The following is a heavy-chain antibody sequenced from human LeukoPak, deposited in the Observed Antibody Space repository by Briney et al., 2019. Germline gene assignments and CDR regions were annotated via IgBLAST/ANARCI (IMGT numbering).Heavy chain of an antibody. J-gene: IGHJ3*02. CDR3: ARLSVPDVEGAFDI. V-gene: IGHV4-4*07. CDR2: VHTSGSS. D-gene: IGHD2-2*01. Sequence: KPLETLSLTCTVSGGSMSHYYWSWIRQPAGKGLEWIVRVHTSGSSTYNPSLRSRVTMSVDPSKTQFSLKLSSVTAADTAVYYCARLSVPDVEGAFDIWGQGTLVTVSS. CDR1: GGSMSHYY.